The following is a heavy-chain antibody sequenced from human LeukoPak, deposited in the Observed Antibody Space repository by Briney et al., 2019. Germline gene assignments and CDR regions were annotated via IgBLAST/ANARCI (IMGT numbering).Heavy chain of an antibody. Sequence: GGSLRLSCAGSGFSFSSYWMSWVRQAPGKGLEWVSSTSSSSSYIYYADSVKGRFTISRDNAKNSLYLQMNSLRAEDTAVYYCARDPPEGYSSGWRYGMDVWGQGTTVTVSS. CDR1: GFSFSSYW. CDR2: TSSSSSYI. J-gene: IGHJ6*02. CDR3: ARDPPEGYSSGWRYGMDV. V-gene: IGHV3-21*01. D-gene: IGHD6-19*01.